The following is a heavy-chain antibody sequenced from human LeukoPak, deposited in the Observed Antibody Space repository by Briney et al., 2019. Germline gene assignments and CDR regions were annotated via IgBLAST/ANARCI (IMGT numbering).Heavy chain of an antibody. V-gene: IGHV3-23*01. CDR3: AKVWSRYYFDY. CDR2: TSGSAGST. CDR1: GFTFSSFA. J-gene: IGHJ4*02. D-gene: IGHD3-3*01. Sequence: TGGSLRLSCAASGFTFSSFAMSWVRQAPGKGLEWVSATSGSAGSTYYADSVNGRFTISRDNSKNTLYLQMNSLRAEDAAVYYCAKVWSRYYFDYWGQGTLVTVSS.